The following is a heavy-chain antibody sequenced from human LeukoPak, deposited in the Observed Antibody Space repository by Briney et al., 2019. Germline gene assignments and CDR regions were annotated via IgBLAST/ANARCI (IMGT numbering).Heavy chain of an antibody. CDR3: ASQKANFYDSSGDV. CDR2: ISGSGGNT. J-gene: IGHJ6*02. CDR1: GFTFSDYW. Sequence: GGSLRLSCAASGFTFSDYWMHWVRQAPGKGLMWVSTISGSGGNTYYAGSVKGRFTIFRDNSKNMLYLQMNSLRAEDTALYYCASQKANFYDSSGDVWGQGTTVTVSS. V-gene: IGHV3-23*01. D-gene: IGHD3-22*01.